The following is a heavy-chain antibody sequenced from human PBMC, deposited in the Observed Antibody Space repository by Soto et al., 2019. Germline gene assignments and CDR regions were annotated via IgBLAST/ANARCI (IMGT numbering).Heavy chain of an antibody. CDR2: INHNGNN. D-gene: IGHD3-9*01. CDR3: ARGGSNDWQVAFDI. Sequence: PSETLSLTCVFSCGSFSTYYYSWIRQSPGKGLEWIGEINHNGNNNYSPSLKSRVTMSLDTSKNQFSLKLTSVTAADTAVYYCARGGSNDWQVAFDIWGQGTMVTVSS. J-gene: IGHJ3*02. CDR1: CGSFSTYY. V-gene: IGHV4-34*01.